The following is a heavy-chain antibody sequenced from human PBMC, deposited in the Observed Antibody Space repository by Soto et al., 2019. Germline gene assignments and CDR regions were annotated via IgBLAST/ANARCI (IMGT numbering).Heavy chain of an antibody. Sequence: GESLRLSCAASGFTFSSYSMNWVRQAPGKGLEWVSSISSSSSYIYYADSVKGRFTISRDNAKNSLYLQMNSLRAEDTAVYYCARVGQGCTNGVCYIAYFDYWGQGTLVTVSS. CDR1: GFTFSSYS. CDR3: ARVGQGCTNGVCYIAYFDY. J-gene: IGHJ4*02. V-gene: IGHV3-21*01. CDR2: ISSSSSYI. D-gene: IGHD2-8*01.